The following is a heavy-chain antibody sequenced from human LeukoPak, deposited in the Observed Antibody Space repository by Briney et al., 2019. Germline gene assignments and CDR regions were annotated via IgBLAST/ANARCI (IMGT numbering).Heavy chain of an antibody. CDR3: ARRITVAGGWFDP. Sequence: PSETLSLTCTVSGGSISSSIYTWGWIRQPPGKGLEWVGTIYYSGTTHYNPSLKSRVTISIDTSKNQFSLKLSSVTAADTAVYFCARRITVAGGWFDPWGQGTLVTVSS. D-gene: IGHD6-19*01. J-gene: IGHJ5*02. V-gene: IGHV4-39*01. CDR1: GGSISSSIYT. CDR2: IYYSGTT.